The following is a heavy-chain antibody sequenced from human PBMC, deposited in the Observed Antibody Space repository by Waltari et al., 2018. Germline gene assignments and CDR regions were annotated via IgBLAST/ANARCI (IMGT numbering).Heavy chain of an antibody. CDR2: IYYSGNT. V-gene: IGHV4-59*11. CDR1: GGSISSHP. CDR3: AREDVGFDY. J-gene: IGHJ4*02. Sequence: QVQLQASGPGLVKPSETLSLTFTVSGGSISSHPWSWIRQPPGKGLDWTGYIYYSGNTNYNPTLKSRFTISVDTSKNQFSLKLSSVTAADTAVYYCAREDVGFDYWGQGTLVTVSS.